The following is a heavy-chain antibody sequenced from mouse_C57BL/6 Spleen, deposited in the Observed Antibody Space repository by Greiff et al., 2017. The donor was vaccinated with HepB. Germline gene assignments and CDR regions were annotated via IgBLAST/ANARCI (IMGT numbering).Heavy chain of an antibody. V-gene: IGHV1-59*01. J-gene: IGHJ2*01. D-gene: IGHD2-3*01. CDR3: ARGWFPLDY. CDR1: GYTFTSYW. Sequence: QVQLQQPGAELVRPGPSVKLSCKASGYTFTSYWMHWVKQRPGQGLEWIGVIDPSDSYTNYNQKFKGKATLTVDTSSSTAYMQLSSLTSEDSAVYYCARGWFPLDYWGQGTTLTVSS. CDR2: IDPSDSYT.